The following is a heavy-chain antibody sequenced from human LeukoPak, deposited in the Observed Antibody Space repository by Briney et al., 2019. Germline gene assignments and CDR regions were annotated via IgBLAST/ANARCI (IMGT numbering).Heavy chain of an antibody. D-gene: IGHD2-15*01. V-gene: IGHV4-34*01. CDR2: INHSGST. Sequence: NPSETLSLTCAVYGGSFSGYYWSWIRQPPGKGLEWIGEINHSGSTNYNPSLKSRVTISVDTSKNQFSLKLSSVTAADTAVYYCARAKYCSGGSCYPRFNYYYGMDVWGQGTTVTVSS. CDR3: ARAKYCSGGSCYPRFNYYYGMDV. CDR1: GGSFSGYY. J-gene: IGHJ6*02.